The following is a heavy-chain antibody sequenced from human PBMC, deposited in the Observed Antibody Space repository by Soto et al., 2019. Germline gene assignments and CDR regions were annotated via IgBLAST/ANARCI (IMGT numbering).Heavy chain of an antibody. CDR1: GFTFSNYG. V-gene: IGHV3-30-3*01. Sequence: QVQLVESGGGVVQPGRSLRLSCAASGFTFSNYGMHWVRQAPGKGLEWGAVISYDGSSKDYADSVKGRFTISRDNSKNPLYLRMNSLRVEDTAVDYCARGGYGDSHAEYFQHWGQGTLVTVSS. CDR3: ARGGYGDSHAEYFQH. J-gene: IGHJ1*01. CDR2: ISYDGSSK. D-gene: IGHD4-17*01.